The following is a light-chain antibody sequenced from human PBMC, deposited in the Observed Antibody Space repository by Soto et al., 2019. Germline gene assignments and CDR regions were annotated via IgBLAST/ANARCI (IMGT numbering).Light chain of an antibody. V-gene: IGKV3-20*01. CDR2: GAS. J-gene: IGKJ1*01. CDR3: QQYGSSPWT. CDR1: QSVSNNY. Sequence: IVLTQSPGTLSLSPGERATLSCRASQSVSNNYLAWYQQKPGQAPRLLIYGASNRATGIPDRFSGSGSGADFILSISRLEPEDFAVYYCQQYGSSPWTFGQGTKVDIK.